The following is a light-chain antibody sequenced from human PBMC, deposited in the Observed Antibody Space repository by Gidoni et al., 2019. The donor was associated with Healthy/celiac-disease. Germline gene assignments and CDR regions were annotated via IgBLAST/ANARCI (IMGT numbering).Light chain of an antibody. J-gene: IGLJ3*02. CDR2: DVS. Sequence: QSALTQPRPVSGSPGQSVTISCTGTSSDVGGYNYVPWYQQHPGKAPKLMIYDVSKRPSGVPDRFSGSKSGNTASLTISGLQAEDEADYYCGSYAGSWVFGGGTKLTVL. CDR3: GSYAGSWV. V-gene: IGLV2-11*01. CDR1: SSDVGGYNY.